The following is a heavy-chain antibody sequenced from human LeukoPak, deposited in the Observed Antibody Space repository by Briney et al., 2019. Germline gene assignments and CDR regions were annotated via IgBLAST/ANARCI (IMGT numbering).Heavy chain of an antibody. D-gene: IGHD3-3*01. CDR3: ARYYDFWSGYFLPPSYYYYGMDV. Sequence: GASVKVSCKASGYTFTIYAMNWVRQAPGQGLEWMGWINTNTGNPTYAQGFTGRFVFSLDTSVSTAYLQISSLKAEDTAVYYCARYYDFWSGYFLPPSYYYYGMDVWGQGTTVTVSS. CDR1: GYTFTIYA. CDR2: INTNTGNP. V-gene: IGHV7-4-1*02. J-gene: IGHJ6*02.